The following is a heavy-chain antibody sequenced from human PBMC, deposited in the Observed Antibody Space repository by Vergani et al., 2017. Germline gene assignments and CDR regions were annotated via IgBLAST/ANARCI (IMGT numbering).Heavy chain of an antibody. V-gene: IGHV3-21*01. D-gene: IGHD2-2*01. CDR1: GFTFSSYS. Sequence: EVQLVGSGGGLVKPGGSLRLSCAASGFTFSSYSMNWVRQAPGKGLEWVSSSSISSSLIYYADSVKGRFTISRDNDKNSPYLQMNSLRAEDTAVYYCARELAVVRAARPLFDYWGQGTLVTVSS. J-gene: IGHJ4*02. CDR3: ARELAVVRAARPLFDY. CDR2: SSISSSLI.